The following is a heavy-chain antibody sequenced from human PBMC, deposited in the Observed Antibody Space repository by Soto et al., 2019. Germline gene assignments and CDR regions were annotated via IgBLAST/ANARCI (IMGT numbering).Heavy chain of an antibody. J-gene: IGHJ4*02. V-gene: IGHV4-59*08. CDR1: GGSISSFY. Sequence: SETLSLTCTVSGGSISSFYWSWIRQPPGKRLEWIGFIYYTGSTNYNPSLKSRVTMSVDTSKNQFSLYLSSVTAADTAVYYCARHFDYWGQGTLVTVSS. CDR2: IYYTGST. CDR3: ARHFDY.